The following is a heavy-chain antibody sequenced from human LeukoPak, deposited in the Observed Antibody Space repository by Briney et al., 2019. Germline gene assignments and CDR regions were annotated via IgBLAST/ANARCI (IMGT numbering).Heavy chain of an antibody. CDR1: GYTFTGYY. CDR2: INPNSGGT. CDR3: ARSRRIVVVPAAIGQNNWFDP. V-gene: IGHV1-2*02. D-gene: IGHD2-2*02. J-gene: IGHJ5*02. Sequence: ASVKVSCKASGYTFTGYYMHWVRQAPGQGLEWMGWINPNSGGTNYARKFQGRVTMTRDTSISTAYMELSRLRSDDTAVYYCARSRRIVVVPAAIGQNNWFDPWGQGTLVTVSS.